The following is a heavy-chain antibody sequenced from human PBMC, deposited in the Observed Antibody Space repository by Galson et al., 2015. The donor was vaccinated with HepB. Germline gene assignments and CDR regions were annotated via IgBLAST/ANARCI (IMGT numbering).Heavy chain of an antibody. CDR2: IWYDGSNK. Sequence: PGKGLEWVAVIWYDGSNKYYADSVKGRFTISRDNSKNTLYLQMNSLRAEDTAVYYCARERAPYSSSWPRADAFDIWGQGTMVTVSS. V-gene: IGHV3-33*01. CDR3: ARERAPYSSSWPRADAFDI. J-gene: IGHJ3*02. D-gene: IGHD6-13*01.